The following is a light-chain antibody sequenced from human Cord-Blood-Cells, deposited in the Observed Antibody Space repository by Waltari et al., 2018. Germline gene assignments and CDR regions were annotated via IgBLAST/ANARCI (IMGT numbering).Light chain of an antibody. CDR1: CYNSAHET. J-gene: IGLJ3*02. V-gene: IGLV1-44*01. CDR3: AAWDDSLNGWV. CDR2: SNN. Sequence: QSVLTQPPSASRTPRQRATISSPGTCYNSAHETINWYQKLPGTAPKPLNSSNNQRPAGVPDRFSGSQSCTSPSLAISGLQSEDEADYYCAAWDDSLNGWVFGGGTKLTVL.